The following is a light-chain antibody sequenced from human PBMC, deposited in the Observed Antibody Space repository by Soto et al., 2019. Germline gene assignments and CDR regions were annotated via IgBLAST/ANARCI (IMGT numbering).Light chain of an antibody. V-gene: IGKV3-15*01. CDR2: GAS. Sequence: EIVMTQSPATLSVYTGERATLSCRASQSVSSNLAWYQQKPGQAPRLLLYGASTRATGIPGRFSGSGSGTDFTLTISSLQSEDFAVYYCQQHNYWPSFGQGTKLEIK. CDR1: QSVSSN. J-gene: IGKJ2*01. CDR3: QQHNYWPS.